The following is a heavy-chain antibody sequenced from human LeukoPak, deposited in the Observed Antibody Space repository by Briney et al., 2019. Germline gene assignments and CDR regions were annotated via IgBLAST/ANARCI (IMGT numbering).Heavy chain of an antibody. CDR3: AREAYSSSPGVDY. CDR2: IYYSGST. V-gene: IGHV4-39*07. Sequence: SETLSLTCTVSGGSISSSSYYWGWIRQPPGKGLEWIGSIYYSGSTYYNPSLKSRVTISVDTSKNQFSLKLSSVTAADTAVYYCAREAYSSSPGVDYWGQGTLVTVSS. CDR1: GGSISSSSYY. J-gene: IGHJ4*02. D-gene: IGHD6-6*01.